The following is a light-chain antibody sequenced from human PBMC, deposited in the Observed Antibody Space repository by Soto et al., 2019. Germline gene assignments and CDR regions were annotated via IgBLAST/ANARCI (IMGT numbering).Light chain of an antibody. V-gene: IGKV3-20*01. CDR1: QSVGSSY. Sequence: EIVLTQSPGTLSLSPGERATLSCRASQSVGSSYLAWYQQKPGQAPRLLIYGASSRATGIPDRFSGSGSGTDFTLTISRLEPEDFAVYYCQQDGSSPLYTFGQGTKLEIK. CDR2: GAS. CDR3: QQDGSSPLYT. J-gene: IGKJ2*01.